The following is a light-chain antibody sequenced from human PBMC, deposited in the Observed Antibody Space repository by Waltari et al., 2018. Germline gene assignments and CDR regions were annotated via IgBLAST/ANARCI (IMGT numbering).Light chain of an antibody. CDR2: KAS. V-gene: IGKV1-5*03. CDR3: QQCNTYS. Sequence: DIQMTQSPATLSASVGDRVTITCRASQSINSWLAWYQQKPGQAPKLLIYKASTLESGVPSRFSGSGSGTEFTLTISGLQPDDFATYYCQQCNTYSFGQGTKVEIK. CDR1: QSINSW. J-gene: IGKJ1*01.